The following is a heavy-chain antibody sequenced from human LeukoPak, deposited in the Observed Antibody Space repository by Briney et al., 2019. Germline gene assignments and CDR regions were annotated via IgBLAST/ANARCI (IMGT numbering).Heavy chain of an antibody. CDR1: GFIFSDYY. CDR2: ISPSGSNK. CDR3: ARGPQGKSGSPPYYFDY. J-gene: IGHJ4*02. Sequence: GGSLRLSCAASGFIFSDYYMSWIRQAPGKGLEWVSYISPSGSNKYYADSVKGRFTISRDNAKNSLYLQMNNLRAEDTAVYYCARGPQGKSGSPPYYFDYGAREPWSPSPQ. D-gene: IGHD1-26*01. V-gene: IGHV3-11*04.